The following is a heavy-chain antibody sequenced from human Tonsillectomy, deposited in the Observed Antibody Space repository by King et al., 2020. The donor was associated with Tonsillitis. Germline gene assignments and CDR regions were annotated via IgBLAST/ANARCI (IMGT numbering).Heavy chain of an antibody. CDR1: GFTFSSYG. V-gene: IGHV3-30*18. Sequence: VQLVESGGGVVQPGRSLRLSCAASGFTFSSYGMHWVRQAPGKGLEWVAVISYDGSNKYYGDSVKGRFTISRDNSQNTLYLQMNSLRAEDTAVYYCAKDKVEMTTANDWYFDLWGRGTLVTV. CDR2: ISYDGSNK. J-gene: IGHJ2*01. CDR3: AKDKVEMTTANDWYFDL. D-gene: IGHD5-24*01.